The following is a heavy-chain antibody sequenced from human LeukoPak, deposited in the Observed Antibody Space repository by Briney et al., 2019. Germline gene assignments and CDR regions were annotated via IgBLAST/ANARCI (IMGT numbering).Heavy chain of an antibody. V-gene: IGHV4-34*01. D-gene: IGHD2-2*01. CDR3: ARGGYCSRTSCYGGGFDP. CDR1: GGSFSGYY. CDR2: INHNGST. Sequence: SSETLSLTCAVYGGSFSGYYWSWIRQPPGKGLEWIGEINHNGSTNYNPSLKSRVAISVDTSKNQFSLKLSSVSAADTAVYYCARGGYCSRTSCYGGGFDPWGQGTLVTVSS. J-gene: IGHJ5*02.